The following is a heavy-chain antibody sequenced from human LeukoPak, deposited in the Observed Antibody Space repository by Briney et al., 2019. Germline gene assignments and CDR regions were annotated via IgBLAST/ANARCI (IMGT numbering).Heavy chain of an antibody. J-gene: IGHJ1*01. CDR1: GFTFSNFW. CDR2: VQHIGGET. CDR3: ATYSILNAREFRY. V-gene: IGHV3-7*01. Sequence: PGGSLRLSCAGSGFTFSNFWMGWVRQAPGKGLEWVANVQHIGGETYCVDSVKGRFTISRDNAKNSVYLQMNSLGADDTAVYYCATYSILNAREFRYWGQGTLVTVTS. D-gene: IGHD4-11*01.